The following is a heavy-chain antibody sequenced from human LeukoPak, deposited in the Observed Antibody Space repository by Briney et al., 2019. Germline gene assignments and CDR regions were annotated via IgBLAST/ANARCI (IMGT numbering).Heavy chain of an antibody. CDR2: IYYSGST. CDR1: GGSISSGDYY. CDR3: ARKVVTASPFQH. V-gene: IGHV4-39*01. D-gene: IGHD2-21*02. Sequence: SETLSLTCTVSGGSISSGDYYWSWIRQPPGKGLEWIGSIYYSGSTYYNPSLKSRVTISVDTSKNQFSLKLSSVTAADTAVYYCARKVVTASPFQHWGQGTLVTVSS. J-gene: IGHJ1*01.